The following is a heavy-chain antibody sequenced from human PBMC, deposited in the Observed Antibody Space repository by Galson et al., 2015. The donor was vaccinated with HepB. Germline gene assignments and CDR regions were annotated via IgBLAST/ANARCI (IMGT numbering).Heavy chain of an antibody. D-gene: IGHD2/OR15-2a*01. V-gene: IGHV3-23*01. Sequence: SLRLSCAASGFSFSSYAMSWVRQAPGKGLEWVATVNGNGIFTYHADSVKGRFTVSKDISKNIVYLQMNSLRGEDTALYYCAKDDPLLSFYAYWGQGALVTVSS. CDR3: AKDDPLLSFYAY. CDR2: VNGNGIFT. J-gene: IGHJ4*02. CDR1: GFSFSSYA.